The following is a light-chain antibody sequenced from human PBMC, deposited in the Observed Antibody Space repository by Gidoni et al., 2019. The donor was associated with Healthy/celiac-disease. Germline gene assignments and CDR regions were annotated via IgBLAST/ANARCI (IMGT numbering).Light chain of an antibody. Sequence: QSALTQPASVSGSPGQSITISCTGTSSDVGGYNYVSWYQQHPGKAPKLMIYDVRNRPSGVSTRFSGSKSGHTASLTISGLHAEDEADYYCSSYTSSSNMVFGGGTKLPVL. J-gene: IGLJ2*01. CDR1: SSDVGGYNY. CDR2: DVR. V-gene: IGLV2-14*01. CDR3: SSYTSSSNMV.